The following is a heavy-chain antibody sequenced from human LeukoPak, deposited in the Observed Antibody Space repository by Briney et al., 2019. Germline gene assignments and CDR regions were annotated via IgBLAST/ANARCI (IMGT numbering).Heavy chain of an antibody. J-gene: IGHJ4*02. CDR3: ARVKGRHLIVVVPAAIWGTFDY. D-gene: IGHD2-2*02. CDR2: ISSSSSYI. Sequence: GGSLRLSCAASGFTFSGYSMNWVRQAPGKGLEWVSSISSSSSYIYYADSVKGRFTISRDNAKNSLYLQMNSLRAEDTAVYYCARVKGRHLIVVVPAAIWGTFDYWGQGTLVTVSS. V-gene: IGHV3-21*01. CDR1: GFTFSGYS.